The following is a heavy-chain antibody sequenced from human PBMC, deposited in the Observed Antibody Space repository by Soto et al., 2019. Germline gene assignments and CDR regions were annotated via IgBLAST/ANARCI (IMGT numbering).Heavy chain of an antibody. Sequence: GGSLRLSCAASGFTFSTYAMSWVRQAPGKGPEWVSGISGSGDTTDYTDSVKGRFTISRDNSKNTVFLQMNSLRAEDTAVYYCAKSNLEVTKPRWFDPWGQGTQVTVSS. J-gene: IGHJ5*02. CDR2: ISGSGDTT. V-gene: IGHV3-23*01. CDR1: GFTFSTYA. CDR3: AKSNLEVTKPRWFDP. D-gene: IGHD4-17*01.